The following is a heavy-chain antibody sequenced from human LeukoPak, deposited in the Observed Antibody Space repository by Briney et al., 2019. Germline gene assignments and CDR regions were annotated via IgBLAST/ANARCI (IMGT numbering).Heavy chain of an antibody. V-gene: IGHV4-30-4*01. D-gene: IGHD3-22*01. CDR1: GGSISSGDYY. CDR2: IYYSGTT. CDR3: ARTDSSGYYGDY. Sequence: SETLSFTCTVSGGSISSGDYYWSWIRQPPGKGLEWIGYIYYSGTTYYNPSLKSRLTISVDTSKNQFSLKLSSVTAADTAVYYRARTDSSGYYGDYWGQGTLVTVSS. J-gene: IGHJ4*02.